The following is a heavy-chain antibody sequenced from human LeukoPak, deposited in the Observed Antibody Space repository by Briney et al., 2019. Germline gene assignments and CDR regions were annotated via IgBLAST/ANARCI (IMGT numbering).Heavy chain of an antibody. D-gene: IGHD5-24*01. CDR2: IYYSGST. J-gene: IGHJ3*02. CDR1: GGSISSYY. V-gene: IGHV4-59*01. CDR3: ARARDGAFDI. Sequence: SETLSLTCTVSGGSISSYYWIWIRQPPGKGLEWIGYIYYSGSTNYNPSLKSRVTISVDTSKNQFSLKLSSVTAADTAVYYCARARDGAFDIWGQGTMVTVSS.